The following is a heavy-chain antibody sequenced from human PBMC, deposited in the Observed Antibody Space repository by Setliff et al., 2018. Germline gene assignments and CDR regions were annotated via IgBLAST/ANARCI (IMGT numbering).Heavy chain of an antibody. CDR3: ARSKYYYDSSGYYREDAFDI. V-gene: IGHV1-46*01. CDR1: GYTFTSYY. J-gene: IGHJ3*02. Sequence: ASVKVSCKASGYTFTSYYMHWVRQAPGQGLEWMGIINPSGDSTSYAQKFQGRVTMTRDTSTSTVYMELSSLRSEDTAVYYCARSKYYYDSSGYYREDAFDIWGQGTMVTVSS. CDR2: INPSGDST. D-gene: IGHD3-22*01.